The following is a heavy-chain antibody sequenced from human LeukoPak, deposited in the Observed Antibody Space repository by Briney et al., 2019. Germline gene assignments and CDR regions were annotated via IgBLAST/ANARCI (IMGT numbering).Heavy chain of an antibody. CDR3: ARVPYDILTGYYQPPLDY. Sequence: ASVKVSCKASGGTFSSYAISWVRQAPGQGLEWMGWISAYNGNTNYAQKLQGRVTMTTDTSTSTAYMELRSLRSDDTAVYYCARVPYDILTGYYQPPLDYWGQGTLVTVSS. J-gene: IGHJ4*02. D-gene: IGHD3-9*01. CDR1: GGTFSSYA. CDR2: ISAYNGNT. V-gene: IGHV1-18*01.